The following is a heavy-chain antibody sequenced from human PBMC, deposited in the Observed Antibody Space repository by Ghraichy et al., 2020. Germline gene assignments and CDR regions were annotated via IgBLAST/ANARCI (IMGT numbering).Heavy chain of an antibody. V-gene: IGHV3-7*01. CDR2: IKQDGSEE. Sequence: GESLNISCAASGFTFSGYWMSWVRQAPGKGLEWVASIKQDGSEEHYVDSVKGRFTISRDNAKNSLSLPMNSLRAEDTAVYYCAKNIVAAGKYYYYYYGMDVWGQGTTVTVSS. J-gene: IGHJ6*02. CDR3: AKNIVAAGKYYYYYYGMDV. CDR1: GFTFSGYW. D-gene: IGHD6-25*01.